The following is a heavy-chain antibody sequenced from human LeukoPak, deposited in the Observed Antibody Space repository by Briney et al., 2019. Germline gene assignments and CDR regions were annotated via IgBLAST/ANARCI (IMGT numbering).Heavy chain of an antibody. Sequence: SETLSLTCAVYGGSFSGYYWSWIRQPPGKGLEWIGEINHSGSTNYNPSLKSRVTISVDTSMNQFSLKLSSVTAADTAVYYCAREVTYSSSSRPFSYWGQGTLVTVSS. J-gene: IGHJ4*02. V-gene: IGHV4-34*01. CDR1: GGSFSGYY. CDR2: INHSGST. CDR3: AREVTYSSSSRPFSY. D-gene: IGHD6-13*01.